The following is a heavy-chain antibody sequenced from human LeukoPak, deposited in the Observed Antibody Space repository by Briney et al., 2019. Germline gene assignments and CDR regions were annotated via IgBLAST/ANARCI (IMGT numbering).Heavy chain of an antibody. V-gene: IGHV3-73*01. D-gene: IGHD4-11*01. Sequence: GGSLRLSCAASGFTFSGSAMHWVRQASGKGLEWVGRIRSKANSYATAYAASVKGRFTISRDDSKNTAYLQMNSLKTEDTAVYYCTRSGRGLHSRWGQGTLVTVSS. CDR3: TRSGRGLHSR. CDR1: GFTFSGSA. J-gene: IGHJ4*02. CDR2: IRSKANSYAT.